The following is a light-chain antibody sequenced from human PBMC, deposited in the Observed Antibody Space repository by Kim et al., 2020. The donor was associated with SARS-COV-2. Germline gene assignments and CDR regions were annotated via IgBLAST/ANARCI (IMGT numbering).Light chain of an antibody. V-gene: IGLV1-47*01. CDR1: SSNIGKNY. J-gene: IGLJ2*01. CDR2: KNN. CDR3: VSWDDSLSAPVV. Sequence: ELTQPPSASGNPGQWVTISCSGSSSNIGKNYVYWYQQLPGTAPKLLIYKNNQRPSGVPDRFSGSKSGTSASMAISGLRSEDEADYYCVSWDDSLSAPVVFGGGTKVTVL.